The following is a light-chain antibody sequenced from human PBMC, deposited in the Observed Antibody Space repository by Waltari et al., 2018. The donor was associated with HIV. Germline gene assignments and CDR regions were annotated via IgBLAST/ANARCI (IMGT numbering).Light chain of an antibody. CDR1: QGIANW. CDR3: QQTNSFPIT. CDR2: GAS. V-gene: IGKV1D-12*01. J-gene: IGKJ5*01. Sequence: DIQMTQFPSSVSASVGDRVTMPCRATQGIANWVAWYQQKPGKAPKLLIHGASILQAGVPSRFSGSGSGTIFTLTIKTLQPEDFATYFCQQTNSFPITFGQGTRLDSK.